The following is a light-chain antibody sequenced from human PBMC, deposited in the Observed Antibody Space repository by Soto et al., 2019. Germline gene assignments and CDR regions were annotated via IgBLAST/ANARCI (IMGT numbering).Light chain of an antibody. J-gene: IGLJ1*01. V-gene: IGLV2-8*01. Sequence: SALTHPPSASGSPGQSVTISCTGTSSDVGGYNYVSWYQQHPGKAPKVMIYEVTKRPSGVPDRSSGSKSGNTASLTVSGLQAEDESDYYCSAYAGSTFVFGTGTKVTVL. CDR1: SSDVGGYNY. CDR3: SAYAGSTFV. CDR2: EVT.